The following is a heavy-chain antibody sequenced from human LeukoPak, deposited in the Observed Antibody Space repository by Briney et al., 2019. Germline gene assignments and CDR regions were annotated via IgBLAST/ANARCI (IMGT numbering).Heavy chain of an antibody. D-gene: IGHD2-15*01. V-gene: IGHV4-59*08. CDR1: GGSISSYY. CDR3: ATLRYCSGGSCLPKYFQH. CDR2: IYYSGST. Sequence: SETLSLTCTVSGGSISSYYWSWIRQPPGKGLEWIGYIYYSGSTNYNPSLKSRVTMSVDTSKNQFSLKLTSVTAADTAVYYCATLRYCSGGSCLPKYFQHWGQGTLVTVSS. J-gene: IGHJ1*01.